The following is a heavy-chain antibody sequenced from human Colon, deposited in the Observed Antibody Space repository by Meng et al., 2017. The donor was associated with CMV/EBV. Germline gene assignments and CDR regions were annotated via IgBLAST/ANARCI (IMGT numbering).Heavy chain of an antibody. V-gene: IGHV3-9*01. CDR3: AKGLGYCSSTSCYQTVYYYYYGMDV. Sequence: GGSLRLSCAASGFTFDDYAMHWVRQAPGKGLEWVSGISWNSGSIGYADSVKGRFTISRDNAKNSLYLQMNSLRAEDTALYYCAKGLGYCSSTSCYQTVYYYYYGMDVWGQGTTVTVSS. D-gene: IGHD2-2*01. J-gene: IGHJ6*02. CDR2: ISWNSGSI. CDR1: GFTFDDYA.